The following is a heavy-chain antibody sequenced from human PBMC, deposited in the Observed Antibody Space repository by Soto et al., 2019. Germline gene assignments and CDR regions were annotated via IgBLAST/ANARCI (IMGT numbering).Heavy chain of an antibody. Sequence: SGPTLVNPTETLTLTCTVSGFSLSNARMGVSWIRQPPGKALEWLAHIFSNDEKSYSTSLKSRLTISKDTSKSQVVLTMTNMDPVDTATYYCARNLGYCSGGSCYSTNWFDPWGQGTLVTVSS. CDR2: IFSNDEK. J-gene: IGHJ5*02. CDR1: GFSLSNARMG. V-gene: IGHV2-26*01. CDR3: ARNLGYCSGGSCYSTNWFDP. D-gene: IGHD2-15*01.